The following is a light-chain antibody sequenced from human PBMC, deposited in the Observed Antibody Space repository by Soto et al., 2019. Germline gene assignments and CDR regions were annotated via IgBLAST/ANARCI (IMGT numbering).Light chain of an antibody. CDR1: QRVDSY. Sequence: EIVLRQSLSSLSLSPGQRATLLCRASQRVDSYFAWYYQKPGQAPKLLIYRASTRATGIPVSFSGSGSETDFTLTISRLEPEDSAAYYCQQYGNESWTFGQGTKVDIK. CDR3: QQYGNESWT. J-gene: IGKJ1*01. V-gene: IGKV3-20*01. CDR2: RAS.